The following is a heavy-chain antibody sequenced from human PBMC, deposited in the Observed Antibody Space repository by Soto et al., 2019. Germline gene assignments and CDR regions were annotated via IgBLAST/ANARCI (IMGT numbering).Heavy chain of an antibody. CDR3: ARVSDATYGMDV. V-gene: IGHV4-31*03. J-gene: IGHJ6*02. Sequence: SQTLSLTCTVAGGSISSGGYYWSWIRQHPGKGLEWIGYIYYSGSTYYNPSLKSRVTISVDTSKNQFSLKLSSVTAADTAVYYCARVSDATYGMDVWGQGTTVTGSS. CDR2: IYYSGST. CDR1: GGSISSGGYY. D-gene: IGHD2-2*01.